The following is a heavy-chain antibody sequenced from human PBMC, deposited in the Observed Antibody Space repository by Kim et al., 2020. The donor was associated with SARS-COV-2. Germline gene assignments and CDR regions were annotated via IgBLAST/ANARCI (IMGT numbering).Heavy chain of an antibody. V-gene: IGHV3-30*18. CDR1: GFTFSSYG. CDR3: AKDRGSGYDGGYYYYGMDV. J-gene: IGHJ6*02. D-gene: IGHD5-12*01. CDR2: ISYDGSNK. Sequence: GGSLRLSCAASGFTFSSYGMHWVRQAPGKGLEWVAVISYDGSNKYYADSVKGRFTISRDNSKNTLYLQMNSLRAEDTAVYYCAKDRGSGYDGGYYYYGMDVWGQGTTVTVSS.